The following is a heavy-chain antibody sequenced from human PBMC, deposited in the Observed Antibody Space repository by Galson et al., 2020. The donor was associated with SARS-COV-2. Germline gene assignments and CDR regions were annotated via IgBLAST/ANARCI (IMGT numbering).Heavy chain of an antibody. Sequence: GGSLRLSCAASGFTFSKYGMHWVRQAPGKGLEWVAVISYDGSNKYYADSVKGRFTISRDNSKNTLYLQMNSLRSGDTAAYFCGRDRAAYGTGKEYTAPFYYEMDVWGQGTTVTVSS. CDR3: GRDRAAYGTGKEYTAPFYYEMDV. CDR1: GFTFSKYG. J-gene: IGHJ6*02. D-gene: IGHD3-10*01. V-gene: IGHV3-30*03. CDR2: ISYDGSNK.